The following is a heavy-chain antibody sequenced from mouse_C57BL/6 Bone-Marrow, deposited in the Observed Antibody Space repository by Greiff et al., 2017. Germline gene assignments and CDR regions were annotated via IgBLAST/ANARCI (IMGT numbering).Heavy chain of an antibody. CDR1: GFTFSSYG. D-gene: IGHD1-1*01. Sequence: EVKLVESGGDLVKPGGSLKLSCAASGFTFSSYGMSWVRQTPDKRLEWVATISSGGSYTSYPDSVKGRFTISRDNAKNTLYLQMSSLKSDDTAMYYCAREDYYGSSYAWFAYWGQGTLVTVSA. CDR3: AREDYYGSSYAWFAY. V-gene: IGHV5-6*01. J-gene: IGHJ3*01. CDR2: ISSGGSYT.